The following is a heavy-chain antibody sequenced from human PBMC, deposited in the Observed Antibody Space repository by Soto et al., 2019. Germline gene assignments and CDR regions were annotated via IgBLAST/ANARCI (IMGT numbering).Heavy chain of an antibody. Sequence: ASVKVSCKASGGTFSSYAITWVRQAPGQGLEWMGGIIPIFGTANYAQKFQARVTITADESTSTAYMELSSLRSEDTAVYYCARDQGITTFGVYSMYYYGMDVWGQGTTVTVSS. CDR1: GGTFSSYA. J-gene: IGHJ6*02. CDR2: IIPIFGTA. CDR3: ARDQGITTFGVYSMYYYGMDV. V-gene: IGHV1-69*13. D-gene: IGHD3-3*01.